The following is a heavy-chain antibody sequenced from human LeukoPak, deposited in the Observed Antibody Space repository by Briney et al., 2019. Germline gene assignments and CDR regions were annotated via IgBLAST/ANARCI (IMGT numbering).Heavy chain of an antibody. CDR1: GFSIRINY. D-gene: IGHD3-10*01. CDR2: IYSGGDT. Sequence: GGSLRLSWTASGFSIRINYMSWVRQAPGKGLEWVSVIYSGGDTFYTDSVKGRFTISRDNSKNTVYLQMNSLTAADTAVYYCARDPEHYGSGSYLDYWGQGSLVTVSS. CDR3: ARDPEHYGSGSYLDY. V-gene: IGHV3-66*01. J-gene: IGHJ4*02.